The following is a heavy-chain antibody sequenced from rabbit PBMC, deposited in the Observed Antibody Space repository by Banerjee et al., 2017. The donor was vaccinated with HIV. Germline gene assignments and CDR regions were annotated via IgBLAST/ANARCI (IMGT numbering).Heavy chain of an antibody. Sequence: QEQLEESGGGLVKPEGSLTLTCTASGFTLSSYWMCWVRQAPGKGLEWIACMHGGSSGDAHYASWAKGRFTISKTSSTTVTLQMTSLTAADTATYFCARDNVGGDGYNFILWGQGTLVT. V-gene: IGHV1S45*01. CDR1: GFTLSSYW. CDR3: ARDNVGGDGYNFIL. J-gene: IGHJ4*01. CDR2: MHGGSSGDA. D-gene: IGHD6-1*01.